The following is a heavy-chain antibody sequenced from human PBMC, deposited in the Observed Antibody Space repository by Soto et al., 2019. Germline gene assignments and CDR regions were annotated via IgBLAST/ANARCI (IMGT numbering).Heavy chain of an antibody. V-gene: IGHV3-30*03. Sequence: GGSLRLACAASGFTFMNYAVSCVRQSTGKGLEWVAFISFDGSNKYYADSVKGRFTVSRDNSKNTLYLEVNSLTAEDTAVYYCARTGLALPYSVRHWFDPWAHGTRVTVSS. D-gene: IGHD3-9*01. CDR1: GFTFMNYA. J-gene: IGHJ5*02. CDR2: ISFDGSNK. CDR3: ARTGLALPYSVRHWFDP.